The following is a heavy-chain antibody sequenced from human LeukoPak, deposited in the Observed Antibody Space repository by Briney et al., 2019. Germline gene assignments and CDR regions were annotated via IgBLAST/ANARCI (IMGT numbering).Heavy chain of an antibody. J-gene: IGHJ4*02. Sequence: GRSLRLSCAASGFTFSSYAMHWVRQAPGKGLEWVAVISYDGSNKYYADSVKGRFTISRDNSKNTLYLQMNSLRAEDTAVYYCGSPPFDYWGQGTLVTVSS. CDR2: ISYDGSNK. CDR1: GFTFSSYA. V-gene: IGHV3-30-3*01. CDR3: GSPPFDY.